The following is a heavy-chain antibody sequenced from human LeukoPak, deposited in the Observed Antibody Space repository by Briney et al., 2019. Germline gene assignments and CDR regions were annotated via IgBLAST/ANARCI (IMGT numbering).Heavy chain of an antibody. D-gene: IGHD3-10*01. CDR3: ARGGNVYYGSGSYYNWFDP. V-gene: IGHV4-34*01. J-gene: IGHJ5*02. CDR2: INHSGST. CDR1: GGSFSGYY. Sequence: SETLSLTCAVYGGSFSGYYWSWIRQPPGKGLEWIGEINHSGSTNYNPSLKGRVTISVDTSKNQFSLKLSSVTAADTAVYYCARGGNVYYGSGSYYNWFDPWGQGTLVTVSS.